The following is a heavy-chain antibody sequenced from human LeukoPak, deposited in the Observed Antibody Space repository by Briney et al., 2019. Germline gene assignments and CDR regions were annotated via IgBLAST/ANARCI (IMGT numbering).Heavy chain of an antibody. J-gene: IGHJ4*02. V-gene: IGHV3-74*01. CDR1: GFSFTNYW. Sequence: GGSLRLSCAASGFSFTNYWMHWVRQAPGKGLVWVSHINSDGSATRYADSVKGRFTISRDNAMNTLYLQMNSLRAEDTAVYYCARDYRMLSALCDYWGQGTLVTVSS. CDR2: INSDGSAT. D-gene: IGHD2-8*01. CDR3: ARDYRMLSALCDY.